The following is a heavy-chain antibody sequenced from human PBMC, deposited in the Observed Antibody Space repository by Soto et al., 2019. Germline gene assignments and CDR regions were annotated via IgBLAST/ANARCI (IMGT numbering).Heavy chain of an antibody. Sequence: GGSLRLSCAASGFTFSSYWMSWVRQAPGKGLEWVANIKQDGSEKYYVDSVKGRFTISRDNAKNSLYLQMNSLRAEDTAVYYCASLFATYYDYIWGSPEFHPPPHWGQGTLVTVSS. CDR2: IKQDGSEK. CDR1: GFTFSSYW. CDR3: ASLFATYYDYIWGSPEFHPPPH. J-gene: IGHJ4*02. V-gene: IGHV3-7*01. D-gene: IGHD3-16*01.